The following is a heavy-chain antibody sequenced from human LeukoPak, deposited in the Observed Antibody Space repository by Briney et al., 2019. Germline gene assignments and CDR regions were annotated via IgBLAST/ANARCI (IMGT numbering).Heavy chain of an antibody. V-gene: IGHV4-30-4*01. CDR2: IYYSGST. J-gene: IGHJ5*02. CDR3: ARVGSSVRGVIDRNWFDP. CDR1: GGSISSGGYY. D-gene: IGHD3-10*02. Sequence: KPSETLSLTCTVSGGSISSGGYYWSWIRQPPGKGLEWIGYIYYSGSTYYNPSLKSRVTISVDTSKNQFSLKLSSVTAADTAVYYCARVGSSVRGVIDRNWFDPWGQGTLVTVSS.